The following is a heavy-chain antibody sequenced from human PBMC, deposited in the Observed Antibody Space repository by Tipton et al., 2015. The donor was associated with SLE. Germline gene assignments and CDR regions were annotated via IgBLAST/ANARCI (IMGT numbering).Heavy chain of an antibody. J-gene: IGHJ5*02. Sequence: QSGAEVKKPGSSVKVSCKASGGTFSSYAISWVRQAPGQGLEWMGGIIPIFGTANYAQKFQGRVTITADKSTSTAYMELSSLRSEDTAVYYCAGDGYSSSWYEVNWFDPWGQGTLVTVSS. D-gene: IGHD6-13*01. CDR3: AGDGYSSSWYEVNWFDP. V-gene: IGHV1-69*06. CDR1: GGTFSSYA. CDR2: IIPIFGTA.